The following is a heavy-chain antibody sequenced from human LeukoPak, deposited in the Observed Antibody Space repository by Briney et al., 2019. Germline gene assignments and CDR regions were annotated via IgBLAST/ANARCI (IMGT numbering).Heavy chain of an antibody. CDR3: ATGSDFYYAS. CDR2: IPHDGSNA. CDR1: GFTFTRNC. Sequence: PGGSLRPSCVASGFTFTRNCMHWVRQAPGKGLEWVAAIPHDGSNALYADSVKGRFTISRDDSKSTQYLQMNSLRIEDSAMYYCATGSDFYYASWGQGTLVTVSS. D-gene: IGHD3-3*01. V-gene: IGHV3-30*03. J-gene: IGHJ5*02.